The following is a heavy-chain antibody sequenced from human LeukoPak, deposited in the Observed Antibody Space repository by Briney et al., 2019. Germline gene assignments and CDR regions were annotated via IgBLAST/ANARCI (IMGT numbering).Heavy chain of an antibody. J-gene: IGHJ4*02. Sequence: GGSLRLSCAASGFTFRNYWMHWVRQAPGEGLVWVSHIDGDGGSASYADSVKGRFTVSRDHAKTTLYLQMNSLRAEDTAVYYCIKGRDWPGGIFDFWGQGAPVTVSS. CDR1: GFTFRNYW. V-gene: IGHV3-74*01. D-gene: IGHD3/OR15-3a*01. CDR3: IKGRDWPGGIFDF. CDR2: IDGDGGSA.